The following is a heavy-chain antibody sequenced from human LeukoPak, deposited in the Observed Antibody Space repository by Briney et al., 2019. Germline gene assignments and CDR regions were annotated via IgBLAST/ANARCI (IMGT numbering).Heavy chain of an antibody. D-gene: IGHD6-13*01. J-gene: IGHJ4*02. V-gene: IGHV1-69*04. CDR3: ASSGYSSGWYGHDY. Sequence: SVKVSCKASGGTFSSYAISWVRQAPGQGLEWMGRIIPILGIANYAQKFQGRVTITADKSTSTAYMELSSLRSEDTAVYYCASSGYSSGWYGHDYWGQGTLVTVSS. CDR2: IIPILGIA. CDR1: GGTFSSYA.